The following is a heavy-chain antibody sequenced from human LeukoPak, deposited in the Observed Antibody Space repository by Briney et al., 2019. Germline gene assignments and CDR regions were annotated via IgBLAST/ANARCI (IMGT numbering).Heavy chain of an antibody. CDR3: ARGGFDY. D-gene: IGHD3-16*01. J-gene: IGHJ4*02. V-gene: IGHV3-30-3*01. CDR2: ISYDGSKI. Sequence: GGSLRLSCAASGFTFSSYPLHWVRQAPGKGLEWVTLISYDGSKIYYADSVKGRFTISRDNSKNTLYLQMNSLRAEDTAVYYCARGGFDYWGQGTLVTVSS. CDR1: GFTFSSYP.